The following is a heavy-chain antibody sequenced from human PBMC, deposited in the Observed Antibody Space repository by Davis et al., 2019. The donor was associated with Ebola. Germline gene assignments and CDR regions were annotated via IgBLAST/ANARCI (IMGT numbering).Heavy chain of an antibody. Sequence: ASVKVSCKASGYTFTSYGISWVRQAPGQGLEWMGWISAYNGNTNYAQKLQGRVTMTTDTSTSTAYMELRSLRSDDTAVYYCARGDTVRSYDYIWGSYPPSDYWGQGTLVTVSS. V-gene: IGHV1-18*01. CDR2: ISAYNGNT. J-gene: IGHJ4*02. CDR3: ARGDTVRSYDYIWGSYPPSDY. D-gene: IGHD3-16*02. CDR1: GYTFTSYG.